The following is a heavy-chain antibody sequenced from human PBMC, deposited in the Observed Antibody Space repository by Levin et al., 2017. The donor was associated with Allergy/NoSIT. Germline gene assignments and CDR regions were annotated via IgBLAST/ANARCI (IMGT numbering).Heavy chain of an antibody. CDR2: ISSSGSTI. V-gene: IGHV3-11*01. J-gene: IGHJ3*02. CDR1: GFTFSDYY. Sequence: LSLPCAASGFTFSDYYMSWIRQAPGKGLEWVSYISSSGSTIYYADSVKGRFTISRDNAKNSLYLQMNSLRAEDTAVYYCASGGFWSADAFDIWGQGTMVTVSS. CDR3: ASGGFWSADAFDI. D-gene: IGHD3-3*01.